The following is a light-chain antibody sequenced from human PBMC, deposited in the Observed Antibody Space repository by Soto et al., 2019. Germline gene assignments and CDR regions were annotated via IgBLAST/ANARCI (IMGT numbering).Light chain of an antibody. CDR2: TSS. CDR3: QQYRDLPQT. Sequence: EIVLTQSPGTLSLSPGERATLSCRASQSVRSNYLAWYQQKPGQAPRRLIYTSSTRATGIPDRFSGSGSGTNFTLTISRLEPEDCARDDSQQYRDLPQTFGQGTQVEIK. CDR1: QSVRSNY. J-gene: IGKJ1*01. V-gene: IGKV3-20*01.